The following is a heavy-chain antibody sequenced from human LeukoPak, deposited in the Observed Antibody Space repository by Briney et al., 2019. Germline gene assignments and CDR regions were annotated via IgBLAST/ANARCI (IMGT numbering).Heavy chain of an antibody. Sequence: GGSLRLSCAASGFTFSSYGMHWVRQAPGKGLEWVAFIRYDGSNKYYADSAKGRFTISRDNSKNTLYLQMNSLRAEDTAVYYCAKAARITIFGVVIRPAYYMDVWGKGTTVTVSS. D-gene: IGHD3-3*01. CDR3: AKAARITIFGVVIRPAYYMDV. V-gene: IGHV3-30*02. CDR1: GFTFSSYG. J-gene: IGHJ6*03. CDR2: IRYDGSNK.